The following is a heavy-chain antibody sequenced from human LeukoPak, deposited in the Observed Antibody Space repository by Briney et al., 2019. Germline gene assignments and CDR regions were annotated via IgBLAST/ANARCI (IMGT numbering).Heavy chain of an antibody. Sequence: GGSLRLSCAASGFNFITAAMTWVRQDPGKGREWVSLIGSSGGSTYYADSVKGRFTISRDNSNHTLSLQMNSLRVEDTAIYYCVKDIQLSTWGLGTMVTVSS. J-gene: IGHJ3*01. CDR1: GFNFITAA. CDR2: IGSSGGST. V-gene: IGHV3-23*01. D-gene: IGHD5-24*01. CDR3: VKDIQLST.